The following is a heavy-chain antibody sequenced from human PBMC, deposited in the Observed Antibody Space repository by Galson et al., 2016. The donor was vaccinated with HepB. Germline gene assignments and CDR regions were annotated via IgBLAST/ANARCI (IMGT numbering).Heavy chain of an antibody. V-gene: IGHV1-69*06. CDR2: IIPIYGTP. D-gene: IGHD1-26*01. Sequence: SVKVSCKASGGSFSSDGITWVRQAPGQGLEWMGGIIPIYGTPKYAQKFQGRVTITADKSTSTAYMGLSSLRSEDTAVYYCAREWELLRGPFDYWGQGTLVTVSS. CDR3: AREWELLRGPFDY. J-gene: IGHJ4*02. CDR1: GGSFSSDG.